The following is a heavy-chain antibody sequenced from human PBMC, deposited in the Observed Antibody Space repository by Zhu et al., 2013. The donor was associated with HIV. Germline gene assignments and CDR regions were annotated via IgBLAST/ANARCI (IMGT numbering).Heavy chain of an antibody. Sequence: QVQLVQSGAEVKKPGASVKVSCKASGYTFTGYYIHWVRQAPGQGLEWMGWINPNSGGTNYAQKFQGRVTMTRDTSISTAYMELSRLRSDDTAVYYCARRLCSTYRCLFLRSVYYYYYMDVWDQTGPRSTVSS. V-gene: IGHV1-2*02. CDR1: GYTFTGYY. CDR2: INPNSGGT. D-gene: IGHD2-2*01. J-gene: IGHJ6*03. CDR3: ARRLCSTYRCLFLRSVYYYYYMDV.